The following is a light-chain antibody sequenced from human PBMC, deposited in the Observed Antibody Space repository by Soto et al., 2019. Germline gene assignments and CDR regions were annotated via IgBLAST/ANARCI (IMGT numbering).Light chain of an antibody. CDR2: EGS. Sequence: QSALTQPASVSGSPGQSITISCTGTSSDVGSDNIVSWYQKHPGKAPKLMIYEGSKRPSGVSNRFSGSKSGNTASLTISGLQAEDEADYYCCSYAGSSTDLVFGGGTKLTVL. J-gene: IGLJ2*01. CDR3: CSYAGSSTDLV. V-gene: IGLV2-23*01. CDR1: SSDVGSDNI.